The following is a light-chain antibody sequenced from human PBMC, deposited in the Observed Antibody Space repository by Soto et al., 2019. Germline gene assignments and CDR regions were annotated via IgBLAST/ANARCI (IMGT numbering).Light chain of an antibody. J-gene: IGKJ4*01. CDR2: TVS. V-gene: IGKV1-39*01. CDR1: QMFSDY. CDR3: QQFYSSPTS. Sequence: DIQMTQSPGARSASVGEGVTITCRSSQMFSDYLNWYQQRPGEAPKLLIHTVSTLQSGVPSRFSSSGSGTEFTLTISSLQPEDVAIYYCQQFYSSPTSFGGGTKVDIK.